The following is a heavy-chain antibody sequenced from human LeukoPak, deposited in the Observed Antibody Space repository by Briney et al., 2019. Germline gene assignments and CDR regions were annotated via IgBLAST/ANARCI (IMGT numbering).Heavy chain of an antibody. J-gene: IGHJ3*02. D-gene: IGHD2-2*02. CDR3: ASPHCRSTSCYSRDAFDI. CDR1: GYTLTELS. V-gene: IGHV1-24*01. Sequence: ASVKVSCKVSGYTLTELSMHWVRQAPGKGLEWMGGFDPEDGETIYAQKFQGRVTMTRDMSTSTVYMELSSLRSEDTAVYYCASPHCRSTSCYSRDAFDIWGQGTMVTVSS. CDR2: FDPEDGET.